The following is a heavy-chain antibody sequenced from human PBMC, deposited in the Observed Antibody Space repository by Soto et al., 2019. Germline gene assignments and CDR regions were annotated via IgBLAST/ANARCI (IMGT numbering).Heavy chain of an antibody. J-gene: IGHJ5*02. V-gene: IGHV3-30*18. Sequence: QVQLVESGGGVVQPGRSLRLSCAASGFTFSSYGMHWVRQALGKGLEWVAVISYDGSNKYYADSVKGRFTISRDNSKNTLYLQMNSLRAEDTAVYYCAKGAKGNPNWFDPWGQGTLVTVSS. CDR3: AKGAKGNPNWFDP. CDR2: ISYDGSNK. CDR1: GFTFSSYG. D-gene: IGHD3-10*01.